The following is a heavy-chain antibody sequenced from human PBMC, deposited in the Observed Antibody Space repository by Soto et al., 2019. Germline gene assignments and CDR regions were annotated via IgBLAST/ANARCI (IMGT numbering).Heavy chain of an antibody. V-gene: IGHV3-53*01. Sequence: GGSLRLSCEASGFTFETTALSWVRQAPGKGLEWVASIYSGETTYYADSVRGRFTISSDKSKNTLYFQLSSLRIEDTAVYYCTRGGRGLGRLSLFEYWGQGVLVTVSS. J-gene: IGHJ4*02. CDR1: GFTFETTA. CDR2: IYSGETT. D-gene: IGHD1-26*01. CDR3: TRGGRGLGRLSLFEY.